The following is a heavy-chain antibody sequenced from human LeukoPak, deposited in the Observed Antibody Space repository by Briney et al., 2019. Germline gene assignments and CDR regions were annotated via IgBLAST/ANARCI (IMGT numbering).Heavy chain of an antibody. CDR1: GLTVSSSY. CDR3: AKDLALWFGESNAFDI. CDR2: LYSGGNT. V-gene: IGHV3-53*01. Sequence: PGGSLRLSCAASGLTVSSSYLNWVRQAPGKGLEWVSVLYSGGNTYYADSVKGRFTISRDNFENTLYLQMDSLRAEDTAVYYCAKDLALWFGESNAFDIWGQGTMVTVPS. J-gene: IGHJ3*02. D-gene: IGHD3-10*01.